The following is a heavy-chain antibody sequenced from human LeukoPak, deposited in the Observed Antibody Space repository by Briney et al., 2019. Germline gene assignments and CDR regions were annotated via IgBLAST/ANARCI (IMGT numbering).Heavy chain of an antibody. CDR2: INTYDGDT. Sequence: ASVKVSCKASGGTFSSYAISWVRQAPGQGLAWMGWINTYDGDTKCAQKLQGRVTMTTDTSTSTALMELRSLRSDDSAVYYCARGIRSPLFDYWGLGTLVTVSP. V-gene: IGHV1-18*01. D-gene: IGHD3-16*01. CDR3: ARGIRSPLFDY. J-gene: IGHJ4*02. CDR1: GGTFSSYA.